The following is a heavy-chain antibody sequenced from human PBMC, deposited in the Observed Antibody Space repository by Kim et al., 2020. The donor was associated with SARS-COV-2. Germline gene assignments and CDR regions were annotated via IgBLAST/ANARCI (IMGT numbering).Heavy chain of an antibody. Sequence: ASVKVSCKASGYTFTSYDINWVRQATGQGLEWMGWMNPNSGNTGYAQKFQGRVTMTRNTSISTAYMELSSLRSEDTAVYYCARGIQLWGRYYYYIDVWGKGTTVTVSS. CDR2: MNPNSGNT. D-gene: IGHD5-18*01. CDR1: GYTFTSYD. J-gene: IGHJ6*03. V-gene: IGHV1-8*01. CDR3: ARGIQLWGRYYYYIDV.